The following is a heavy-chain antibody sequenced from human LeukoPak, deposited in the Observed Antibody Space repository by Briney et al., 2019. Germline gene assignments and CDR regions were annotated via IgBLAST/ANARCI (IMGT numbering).Heavy chain of an antibody. CDR1: GGSFSDYY. D-gene: IGHD3-10*01. V-gene: IGHV4-34*01. CDR2: INHSGST. Sequence: SETLSLTCGVYGGSFSDYYWKWIRQPPGKGLEWIGEINHSGSTNYTPSLKSRVTILVDTSKNHFSLNLSSVTAADTAVFYCARARITMAWGYYYYYMDVWGKGTTVTISS. J-gene: IGHJ6*03. CDR3: ARARITMAWGYYYYYMDV.